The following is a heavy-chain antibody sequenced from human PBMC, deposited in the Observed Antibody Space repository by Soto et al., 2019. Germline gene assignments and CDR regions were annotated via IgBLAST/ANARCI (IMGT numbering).Heavy chain of an antibody. V-gene: IGHV3-64D*06. CDR2: ISSNGGTT. D-gene: IGHD6-19*01. J-gene: IGHJ1*01. Sequence: GGSLRLSCSASGFTFSSYAMHWVRQAPGKGLEYASGISSNGGTTYYVDSVKGRFIISRDNSKNTLYLQMTSLKTEDTAVYYCVKDPGAVTGDEYFQHWGLGTLVTVPQ. CDR1: GFTFSSYA. CDR3: VKDPGAVTGDEYFQH.